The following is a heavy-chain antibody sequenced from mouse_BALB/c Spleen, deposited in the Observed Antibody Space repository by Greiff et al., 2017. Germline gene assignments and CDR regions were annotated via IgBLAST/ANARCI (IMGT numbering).Heavy chain of an antibody. D-gene: IGHD1-1*01. CDR1: GFTFSDYY. CDR2: ISDGGSYT. CDR3: ARDYYYGSSYGYAMDY. Sequence: EVHLVESGGGLVKPGGSLKLSCAASGFTFSDYYMYWVRQTPEKRLEWVATISDGGSYTYYPDSVKGRFTISRDNAKNNLYLQMSSLKSEDTAMYYCARDYYYGSSYGYAMDYWGQGTSVTVSS. J-gene: IGHJ4*01. V-gene: IGHV5-4*02.